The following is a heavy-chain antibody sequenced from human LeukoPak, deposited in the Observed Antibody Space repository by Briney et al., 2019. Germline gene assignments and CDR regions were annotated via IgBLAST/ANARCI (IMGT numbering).Heavy chain of an antibody. D-gene: IGHD6-6*01. CDR3: AAAEYSSSSGGY. J-gene: IGHJ4*02. CDR1: GFSFDDYA. Sequence: GGSLRLYCAASGFSFDDYAMNWVRQAPGKGLEWVSSISSSSSHIYYADSVRGRFTISRDNAKNSLYLQMNSLRVDDTAVYYCAAAEYSSSSGGYWGQGTLVTVSP. V-gene: IGHV3-21*01. CDR2: ISSSSSHI.